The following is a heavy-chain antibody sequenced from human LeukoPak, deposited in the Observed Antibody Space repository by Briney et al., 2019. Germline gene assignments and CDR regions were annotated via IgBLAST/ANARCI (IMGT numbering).Heavy chain of an antibody. Sequence: PSETLSLTCTVSGGSISSYYWSWIRQPPGKGLEWIGYIYYSGSTNYNPSLKSRVTISVDTSKNQFSLKLSSVTAADTAVYYCARHLQRGSGSYYKIVVGYYYGMDVWGQGTTVTVSS. D-gene: IGHD3-10*01. CDR2: IYYSGST. V-gene: IGHV4-59*08. CDR1: GGSISSYY. CDR3: ARHLQRGSGSYYKIVVGYYYGMDV. J-gene: IGHJ6*02.